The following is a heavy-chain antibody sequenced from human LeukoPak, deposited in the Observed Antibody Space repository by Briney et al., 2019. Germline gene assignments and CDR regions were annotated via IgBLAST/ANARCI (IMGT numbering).Heavy chain of an antibody. Sequence: PSETLSLTCTVSGGSISSYYWSWIRQPPGKGLEWIGYIYYSGSTNYNPSLKSRVTISVDTSKNQCSVKLSSVTAADTAVYYCARDLDRYGSGSYWGQGTLVTVSS. J-gene: IGHJ4*02. V-gene: IGHV4-59*01. CDR1: GGSISSYY. CDR2: IYYSGST. D-gene: IGHD3-10*01. CDR3: ARDLDRYGSGSY.